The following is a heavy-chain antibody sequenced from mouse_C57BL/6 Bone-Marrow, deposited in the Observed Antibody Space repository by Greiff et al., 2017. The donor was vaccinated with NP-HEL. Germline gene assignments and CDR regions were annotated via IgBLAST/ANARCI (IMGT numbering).Heavy chain of an antibody. J-gene: IGHJ3*01. V-gene: IGHV1-9*01. Sequence: QVQLQQSGAELMKPGASVKLSCKATGYTFTGYWIEWVKQRPGHGLEWIGEILPGSGSTNYNEKFKGKATFTAGTSSNTAYMQLSSLTTEDSAIYYCAKKLTGTGNWFAYWGQGTLVTVSA. CDR2: ILPGSGST. CDR1: GYTFTGYW. D-gene: IGHD4-1*01. CDR3: AKKLTGTGNWFAY.